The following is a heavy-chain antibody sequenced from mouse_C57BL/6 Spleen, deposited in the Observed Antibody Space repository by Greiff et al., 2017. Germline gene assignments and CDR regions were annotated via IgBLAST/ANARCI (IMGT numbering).Heavy chain of an antibody. CDR3: AGGSSLDAMDY. V-gene: IGHV5-17*01. D-gene: IGHD1-1*01. J-gene: IGHJ4*01. Sequence: EVMLVESGGGLVKPGGSLKLSCAASGFTFSDYGMHWVRQAPEKGLEWVAYISSGSSTIYYADTVKGRFTISRDNAKNTLFLQMTSLRSEDTAMYYCAGGSSLDAMDYWGQGTSVTVSS. CDR1: GFTFSDYG. CDR2: ISSGSSTI.